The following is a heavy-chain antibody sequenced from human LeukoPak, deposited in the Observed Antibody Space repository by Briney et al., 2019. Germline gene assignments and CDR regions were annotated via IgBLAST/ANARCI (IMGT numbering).Heavy chain of an antibody. J-gene: IGHJ6*02. Sequence: PGGSLRLSCAASGFTFSSYSMNWVRQAPGKGLEWVSSISSSSSYIYYADSVKGRFTISRDNAKNSLYLQMNSLRAEDTAVYYCARAFGVAPYYYGMDVWGQGTTVTVSS. CDR3: ARAFGVAPYYYGMDV. CDR1: GFTFSSYS. D-gene: IGHD3-3*01. CDR2: ISSSSSYI. V-gene: IGHV3-21*01.